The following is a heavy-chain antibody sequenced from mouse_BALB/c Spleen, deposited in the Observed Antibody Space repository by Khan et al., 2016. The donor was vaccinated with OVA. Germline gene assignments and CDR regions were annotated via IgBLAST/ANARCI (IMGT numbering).Heavy chain of an antibody. V-gene: IGHV9-3-1*01. CDR2: INTCTGEP. J-gene: IGHJ3*01. Sequence: QIQLVQSGPELKKPGETVKISCKASGYTFTNYGMNWVKQAPGKGLKWMGWINTCTGEPTYADDFKGRFAFSLETSASTAYLQINNLTNEDTATYFCARSNGNYWFAYWGQGTLVTVSA. CDR3: ARSNGNYWFAY. CDR1: GYTFTNYG. D-gene: IGHD2-1*01.